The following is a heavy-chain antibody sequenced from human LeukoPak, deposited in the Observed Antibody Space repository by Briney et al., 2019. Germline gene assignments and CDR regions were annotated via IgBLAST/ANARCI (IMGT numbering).Heavy chain of an antibody. CDR1: GFTFSNYW. D-gene: IGHD1-26*01. CDR2: IRQDGSEK. Sequence: GGSLRLSCAASGFTFSNYWMSWVRQAPGKGLEWVANIRQDGSEKYYVDSVKGRFTISRDNAKNSLYLQMNSLRAEDTAVYYCARVSGSYGAPYYFDYWGQGTLVTVSS. J-gene: IGHJ4*02. CDR3: ARVSGSYGAPYYFDY. V-gene: IGHV3-7*01.